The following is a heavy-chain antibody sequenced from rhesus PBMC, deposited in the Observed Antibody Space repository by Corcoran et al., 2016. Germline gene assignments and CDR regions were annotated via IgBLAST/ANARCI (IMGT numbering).Heavy chain of an antibody. J-gene: IGHJ6*01. CDR3: ARTVTTFFYGLDS. Sequence: QLQLQESGPGLVKPSETLSVTCAVSGGSISSSYWSWIRQAPGKGLEWIGYIYGSGSSTNYNPSLKSRVTLSVATAQNQLSLKLSSVTTADTAVYYCARTVTTFFYGLDSWGQGVVVTVSS. CDR2: IYGSGSST. V-gene: IGHV4-169*01. D-gene: IGHD4-23*01. CDR1: GGSISSSY.